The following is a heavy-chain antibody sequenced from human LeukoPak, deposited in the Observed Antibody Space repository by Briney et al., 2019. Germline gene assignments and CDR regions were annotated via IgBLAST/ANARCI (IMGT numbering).Heavy chain of an antibody. CDR3: ARGGPYYYGTGTYYYFDY. D-gene: IGHD3-10*01. CDR1: GGIISGDYF. CDR2: IFYSGHS. J-gene: IGHJ4*02. Sequence: PSQTLSLTCAVSGGIISGDYFWSWIRQPPGKGLEWIGYIFYSGHSYYNPSLKSRVTISVETSKNQFSLKLSSATAADTAVYYCARGGPYYYGTGTYYYFDYWGQGSQVTVSS. V-gene: IGHV4-30-4*01.